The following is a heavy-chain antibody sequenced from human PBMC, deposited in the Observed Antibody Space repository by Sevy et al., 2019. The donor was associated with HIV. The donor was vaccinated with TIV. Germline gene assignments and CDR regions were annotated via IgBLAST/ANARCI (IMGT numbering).Heavy chain of an antibody. Sequence: ETLSLTCTVSGDSISGGYYWGWIRQSPGKGLEWIGSIYHSGNTYYNPSLKSRVTISVDTSKSQFSLKLSSVTAADTAVYYCARDRGGDYVTQLDPWGQGTLVTVSS. D-gene: IGHD4-17*01. CDR3: ARDRGGDYVTQLDP. CDR1: GDSISGGYY. J-gene: IGHJ5*02. V-gene: IGHV4-38-2*02. CDR2: IYHSGNT.